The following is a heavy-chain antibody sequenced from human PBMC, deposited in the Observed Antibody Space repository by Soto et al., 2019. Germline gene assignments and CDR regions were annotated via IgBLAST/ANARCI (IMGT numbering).Heavy chain of an antibody. D-gene: IGHD3-3*01. CDR1: GFRVRGHY. Sequence: GGSLRLSCAASGFRVRGHYMTWVRQAPGKGLEWVSIINSIGETYYADSVKGRFTISRDNSENTLYLQMNSLRAEDTAIYYCATELTIFRVPATPTGSWGQGTLVTVSS. V-gene: IGHV3-66*01. J-gene: IGHJ5*02. CDR3: ATELTIFRVPATPTGS. CDR2: INSIGET.